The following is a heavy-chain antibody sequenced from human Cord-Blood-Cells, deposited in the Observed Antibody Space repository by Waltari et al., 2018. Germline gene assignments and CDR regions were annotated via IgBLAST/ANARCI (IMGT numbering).Heavy chain of an antibody. D-gene: IGHD1-26*01. V-gene: IGHV3-30-3*01. CDR1: GFTFSSYA. CDR3: ARDSGYSFDY. J-gene: IGHJ4*02. Sequence: QVQLVESGGGVVQPGRSLGLSCAASGFTFSSYAMHWARQAPGKGLEWVAVISYDGSNKYYADSVKGRFTISRDNSKNTLYLQMNSLRAEDTAVYYCARDSGYSFDYWGQGTLVTVSS. CDR2: ISYDGSNK.